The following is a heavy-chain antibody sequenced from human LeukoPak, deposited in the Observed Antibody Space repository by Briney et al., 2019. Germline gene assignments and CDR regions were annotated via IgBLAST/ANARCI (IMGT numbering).Heavy chain of an antibody. Sequence: GGSLRLPCAASGFTFSSYAMSWVRQAPGKGLEWVSAISGSGGSTYYADSVKGRFTISRDNSKNTLYLQMNSLRAEDTAVYYCAKVVHLDTDAFDIWGQGTMVTVSS. V-gene: IGHV3-23*01. J-gene: IGHJ3*02. D-gene: IGHD5-18*01. CDR3: AKVVHLDTDAFDI. CDR2: ISGSGGST. CDR1: GFTFSSYA.